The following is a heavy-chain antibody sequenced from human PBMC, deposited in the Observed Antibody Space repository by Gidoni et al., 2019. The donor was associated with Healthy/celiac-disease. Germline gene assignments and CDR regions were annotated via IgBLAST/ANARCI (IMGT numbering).Heavy chain of an antibody. D-gene: IGHD3-3*01. CDR3: ARGRSVWSGYSGGAFDI. V-gene: IGHV1-8*01. Sequence: GQGLEWMGRMNPNSGNTGYAQKFQGRVTMTRNTSISTAYMELSSLRSEDTAVYYCARGRSVWSGYSGGAFDIWGQGTMVTVSS. J-gene: IGHJ3*02. CDR2: MNPNSGNT.